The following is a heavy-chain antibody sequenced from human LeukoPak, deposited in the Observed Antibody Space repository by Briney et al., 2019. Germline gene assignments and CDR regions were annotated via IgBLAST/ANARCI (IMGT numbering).Heavy chain of an antibody. CDR1: GFTLSSYW. J-gene: IGHJ4*02. CDR3: ARGAGYCTNGVCLNYFDY. D-gene: IGHD2-8*01. CDR2: IKQDGSEK. V-gene: IGHV3-7*01. Sequence: GGSLRLSCAASGFTLSSYWMSWVRQAPGKGLEWVANIKQDGSEKYYVDSVKGRFTISRDNAKNSLYLQMNSLRAEDTAVYYCARGAGYCTNGVCLNYFDYWGQGTLVTVSS.